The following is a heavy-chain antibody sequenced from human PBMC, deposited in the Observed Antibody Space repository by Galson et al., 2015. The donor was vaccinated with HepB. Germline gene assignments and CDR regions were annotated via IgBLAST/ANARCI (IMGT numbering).Heavy chain of an antibody. Sequence: VKVSCKASGYTFTNYAMNWVRQAPGQGLEWMGWINTNTGNPTYAQGFTGRFVFSLDTSVSTAYLQISSLKAEDTAVYYCARAGIVVVPATMEVEIDYWGQGTLVTVSS. CDR2: INTNTGNP. J-gene: IGHJ4*02. V-gene: IGHV7-4-1*02. CDR1: GYTFTNYA. CDR3: ARAGIVVVPATMEVEIDY. D-gene: IGHD2-2*01.